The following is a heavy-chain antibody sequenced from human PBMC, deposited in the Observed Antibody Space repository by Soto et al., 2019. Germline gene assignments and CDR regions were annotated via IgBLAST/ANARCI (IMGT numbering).Heavy chain of an antibody. Sequence: PSQTLSLTCAISGDSVFSSTAAWNWIRQSPARGLEWLGRTYYRSKWYNDYAVSVKSRITINPDTSKHQFSLQLNSVTPEDTAVYYCARDRSGSGWFNAFDIWGHGTMVTVSS. CDR1: GDSVFSSTAA. V-gene: IGHV6-1*01. D-gene: IGHD6-19*01. CDR3: ARDRSGSGWFNAFDI. CDR2: TYYRSKWYN. J-gene: IGHJ3*02.